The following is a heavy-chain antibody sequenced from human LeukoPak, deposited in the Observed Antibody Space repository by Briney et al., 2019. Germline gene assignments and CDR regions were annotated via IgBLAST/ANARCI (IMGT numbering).Heavy chain of an antibody. CDR1: GFTFSSYA. V-gene: IGHV3-30*02. CDR2: IRYDGSDK. J-gene: IGHJ4*02. Sequence: GGSLRLSCAASGFTFSSYAMSWVRQAPGKGLEWLTFIRYDGSDKYYADSVKGRFTISRDNSKNTLYLQMNSLTSEDTAVYYCAKEGTASKPSDLDHRGQGILVTVSS. D-gene: IGHD1/OR15-1a*01. CDR3: AKEGTASKPSDLDH.